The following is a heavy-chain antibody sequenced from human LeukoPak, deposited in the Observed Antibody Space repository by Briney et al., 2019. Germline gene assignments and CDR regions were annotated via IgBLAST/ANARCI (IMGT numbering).Heavy chain of an antibody. D-gene: IGHD1-26*01. J-gene: IGHJ4*02. Sequence: GGSLRLSCAASGFTFSGYWMHWVRQAPGKGLVWVSRNTDGSRTNYADSVWGRFTISRDNAKNTLYLQLDSLRAEDTAAYYCARGDHVGYFLDYWGQGTLVTVSS. CDR1: GFTFSGYW. V-gene: IGHV3-74*01. CDR3: ARGDHVGYFLDY. CDR2: NTDGSRT.